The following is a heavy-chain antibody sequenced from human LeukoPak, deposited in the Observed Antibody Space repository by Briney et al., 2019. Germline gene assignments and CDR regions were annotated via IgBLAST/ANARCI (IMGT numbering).Heavy chain of an antibody. Sequence: SETLSLTCTVSGGSINSYYWSWIRQPPGKGLEWIGYIYYSGSTNYNPSLKSRVTISLDTPKNQFSLKLSSVTAADTAVYYCARHGKNGLFDYWGQGTLVTVSS. V-gene: IGHV4-59*08. CDR2: IYYSGST. J-gene: IGHJ4*02. CDR3: ARHGKNGLFDY. CDR1: GGSINSYY. D-gene: IGHD3/OR15-3a*01.